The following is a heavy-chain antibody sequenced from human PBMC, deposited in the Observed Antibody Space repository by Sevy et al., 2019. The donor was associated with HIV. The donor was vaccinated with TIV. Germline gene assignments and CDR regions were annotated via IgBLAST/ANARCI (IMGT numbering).Heavy chain of an antibody. CDR2: IYFSGSA. D-gene: IGHD6-13*01. J-gene: IGHJ4*02. Sequence: SETLSLTCTVSGASISSNTYYWGWIRQPPGKDLDWIGGIYFSGSAYYNPSLKGRVTISVDTSKNQFSLKVRSVTATDTAVYYCAREGPRIAQFDNWGQGTLVTVSS. CDR3: AREGPRIAQFDN. CDR1: GASISSNTYY. V-gene: IGHV4-39*02.